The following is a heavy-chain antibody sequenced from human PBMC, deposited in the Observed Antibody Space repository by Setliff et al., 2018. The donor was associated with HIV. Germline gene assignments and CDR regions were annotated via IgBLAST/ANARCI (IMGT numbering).Heavy chain of an antibody. V-gene: IGHV3-23*01. CDR2: ISGNAANT. D-gene: IGHD3-10*01. CDR3: AKRDYSSSHDHYPLFDF. J-gene: IGHJ4*02. CDR1: GFTFSSYG. Sequence: GESLTISCEASGFTFSSYGMHWVRQAPGKGLEWVSGISGNAANTYYGDSVKGRFTISRDNSKNTVYLQMSSLRADDTAVYYCAKRDYSSSHDHYPLFDFWGQGTLVTVSS.